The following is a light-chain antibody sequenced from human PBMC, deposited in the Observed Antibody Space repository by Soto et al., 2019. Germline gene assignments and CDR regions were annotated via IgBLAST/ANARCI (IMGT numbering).Light chain of an antibody. J-gene: IGKJ1*01. CDR2: GAS. CDR3: QHYNSYSEA. V-gene: IGKV3D-15*01. CDR1: QSVNIH. Sequence: EIVMTQSPATLSVSPGERATLSCRASQSVNIHLAWYQQKPGQAPRLLIYGASARATGIPAKFSGSGSGTEFTLTISSLQPDDFATYYCQHYNSYSEAFGQGTKVDIK.